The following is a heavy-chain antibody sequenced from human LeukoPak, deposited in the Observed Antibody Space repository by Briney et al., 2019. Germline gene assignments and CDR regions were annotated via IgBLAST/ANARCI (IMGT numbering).Heavy chain of an antibody. Sequence: PSETLSLTCTVSGGSISSSSHYWGWIRQPPGKGLEWIGSIYYSGSTYYNPSLKSRVTISVDTSKNQFSLKLSSVTAADTAVYYCARLATTRAYYFDYWGQGTLVTVSS. J-gene: IGHJ4*02. V-gene: IGHV4-39*01. CDR1: GGSISSSSHY. CDR2: IYYSGST. D-gene: IGHD1-26*01. CDR3: ARLATTRAYYFDY.